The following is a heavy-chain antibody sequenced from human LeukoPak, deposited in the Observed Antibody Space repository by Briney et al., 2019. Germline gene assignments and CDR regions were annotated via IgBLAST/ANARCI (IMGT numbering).Heavy chain of an antibody. CDR3: ARADRLHGGPYLIGP. V-gene: IGHV1-2*04. D-gene: IGHD2-21*01. Sequence: ASVKVSCKTSGYSFTNYYMHWVRQAPGQGLEWMGWINPNSGGTSSAQKFQGWVTMTRDTSITTVYMEVRWLTSDDTAIYYCARADRLHGGPYLIGPWGQGTLVTVSS. J-gene: IGHJ5*02. CDR2: INPNSGGT. CDR1: GYSFTNYY.